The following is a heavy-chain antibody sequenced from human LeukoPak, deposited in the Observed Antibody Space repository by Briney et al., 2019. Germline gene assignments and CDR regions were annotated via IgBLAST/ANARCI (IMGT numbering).Heavy chain of an antibody. J-gene: IGHJ1*01. D-gene: IGHD3-16*01. V-gene: IGHV6-1*01. CDR1: GDSVSSNSAA. Sequence: SQTLSLTCAISGDSVSSNSAAWNWIRQSPSRGLEWLGRTYYRSKWYNDYAVSVKSRITINPDTSKNQFSLQLNSVTPEDTAVYYCTYLWRRREYFQHWGQGTLVTVSS. CDR2: TYYRSKWYN. CDR3: TYLWRRREYFQH.